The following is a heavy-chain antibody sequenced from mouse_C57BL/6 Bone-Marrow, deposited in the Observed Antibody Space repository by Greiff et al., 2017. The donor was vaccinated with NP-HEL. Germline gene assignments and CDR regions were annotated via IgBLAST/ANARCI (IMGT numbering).Heavy chain of an antibody. CDR2: INPSSGYT. CDR3: AHYYGSSYYAMDY. D-gene: IGHD1-1*01. V-gene: IGHV1-4*01. CDR1: GYTFTSYT. Sequence: QVQLQQSGAELARPGASVKMSCKASGYTFTSYTMHWVKQRPGQGLEWIGYINPSSGYTKYNQKFKDKATLTADKSSSTAYMQLSSLTSEDSAVYYCAHYYGSSYYAMDYWGQGTSVTVSS. J-gene: IGHJ4*01.